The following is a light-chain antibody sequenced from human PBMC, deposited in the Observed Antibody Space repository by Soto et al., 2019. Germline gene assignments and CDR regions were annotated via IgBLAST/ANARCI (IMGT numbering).Light chain of an antibody. CDR1: QSVSSN. CDR2: GGS. V-gene: IGKV3-15*01. CDR3: QQYNNWPYT. J-gene: IGKJ2*01. Sequence: EIVMTQSPATLSVSPGERATLSCRASQSVSSNLAWHQQKPGQAPRLLLYGGSTRATGSPARFSGSGSGTEFTLTISSLQSEDLAVYYCQQYNNWPYTFGQGTKLEIK.